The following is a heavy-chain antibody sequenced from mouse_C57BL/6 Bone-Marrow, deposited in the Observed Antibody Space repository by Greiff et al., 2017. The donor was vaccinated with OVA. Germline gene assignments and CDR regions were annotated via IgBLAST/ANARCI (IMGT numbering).Heavy chain of an antibody. CDR2: INSNNGGT. V-gene: IGHV1-18*01. D-gene: IGHD2-4*01. CDR1: GYTFTDYN. Sequence: EVQLQQSGPELAKPGASVKIPCKASGYTFTDYNMDWVKQSNGKSLEWIGDINSNNGGTIYNQKFKGKATLTVDKSSSTSYIELRSLTSEDSAVYSCAKGGYYDYDGGAWFAYWGQGTLVTVSA. CDR3: AKGGYYDYDGGAWFAY. J-gene: IGHJ3*01.